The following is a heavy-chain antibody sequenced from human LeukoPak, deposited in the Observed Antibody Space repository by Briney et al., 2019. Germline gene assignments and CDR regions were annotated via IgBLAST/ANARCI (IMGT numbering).Heavy chain of an antibody. V-gene: IGHV3-23*01. CDR2: ISGSGGST. J-gene: IGHJ3*02. D-gene: IGHD1-26*01. CDR3: AKGRSYLDAFDI. Sequence: GGSLRLSCAASGFTFSNYAMSWVLRAPGKGLEWVSAISGSGGSTHYADSVKGRLTISRDNSKNTLYLQMNSLRAEDTAVYYCAKGRSYLDAFDIWGQGTMVTVSS. CDR1: GFTFSNYA.